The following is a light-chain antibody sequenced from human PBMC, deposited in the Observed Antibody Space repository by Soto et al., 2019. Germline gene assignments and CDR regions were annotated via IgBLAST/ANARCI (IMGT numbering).Light chain of an antibody. V-gene: IGLV1-40*01. J-gene: IGLJ1*01. CDR3: QSYDSSLSGYV. Sequence: QSVLTQPPSVSGAPGQRGTISCTGSSSNIGAGYDVHWYQQLPGTAPKLLIYGNSNRPSGVPDRFSGSKSGTSASLAITGLQAEDEADCYCQSYDSSLSGYVFGTGTKLTVL. CDR1: SSNIGAGYD. CDR2: GNS.